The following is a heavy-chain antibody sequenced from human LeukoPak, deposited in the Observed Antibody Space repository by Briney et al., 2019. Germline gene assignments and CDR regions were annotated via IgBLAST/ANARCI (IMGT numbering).Heavy chain of an antibody. D-gene: IGHD3-22*01. CDR1: GFTFSSYA. CDR2: ISGSGGST. V-gene: IGHV3-23*01. CDR3: ANEAFDSSGYYYFDY. Sequence: RAGGSLRLSCAASGFTFSSYAMGWVRQAPGKGLEWVSAISGSGGSTYYADSVKGRFTISRDNSKNTLYLLMNSLRAEDTAVYYCANEAFDSSGYYYFDYWGQGTLVTVSS. J-gene: IGHJ4*02.